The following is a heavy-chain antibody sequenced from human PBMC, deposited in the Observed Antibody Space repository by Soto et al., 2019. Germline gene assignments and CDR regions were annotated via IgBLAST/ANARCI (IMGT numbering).Heavy chain of an antibody. V-gene: IGHV1-69*06. J-gene: IGHJ5*02. CDR1: GGTFSSYA. D-gene: IGHD6-13*01. CDR3: ARERAAAASYWFDP. CDR2: IIPIFGTA. Sequence: SVKVSCKASGGTFSSYAISWVRQAPGQGLEWMGGIIPIFGTANYAQKFQGRVTITADKSTSTAYMELSSLRSEDTAVYYCARERAAAASYWFDPWGQGTLVTVSS.